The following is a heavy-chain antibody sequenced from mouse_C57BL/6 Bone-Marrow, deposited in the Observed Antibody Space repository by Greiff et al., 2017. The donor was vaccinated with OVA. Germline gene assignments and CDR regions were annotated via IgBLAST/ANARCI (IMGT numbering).Heavy chain of an antibody. CDR3: ERGDYGYDAGFAY. J-gene: IGHJ3*01. Sequence: VQLQQSGPELVKPGASVKISCKASGYTFTDYYMNWVKQSHGKSLEWIGDINPNNGGTSYNQTFKGKATLTVDKSSSPAYMGHRRMTAEDSAVYYCERGDYGYDAGFAYWGQGTLVTGSA. CDR2: INPNNGGT. V-gene: IGHV1-26*01. D-gene: IGHD2-2*01. CDR1: GYTFTDYY.